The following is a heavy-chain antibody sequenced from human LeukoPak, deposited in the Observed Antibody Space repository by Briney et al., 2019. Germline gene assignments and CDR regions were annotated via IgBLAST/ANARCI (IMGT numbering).Heavy chain of an antibody. CDR1: GFTFSSYS. Sequence: GGSLRLSCAASGFTFSSYSMNWVRQAPGKGLEWVSSISSSSSYIYYADSVKGRFTISRYNAKNSLYLQMNSLRAEDTAVYYCARDGPLATVVTPTDYWGQGTLVTVSS. V-gene: IGHV3-21*01. D-gene: IGHD4-23*01. CDR3: ARDGPLATVVTPTDY. CDR2: ISSSSSYI. J-gene: IGHJ4*02.